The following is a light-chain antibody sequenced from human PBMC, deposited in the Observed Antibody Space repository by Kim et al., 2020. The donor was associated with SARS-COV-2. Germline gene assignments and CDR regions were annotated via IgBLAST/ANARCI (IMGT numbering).Light chain of an antibody. CDR3: AAWDDSLSGRV. CDR2: RND. V-gene: IGLV1-47*01. J-gene: IGLJ2*01. Sequence: GQRVTISCSGSSSNIGSNYVYWYQQLPVTAPKALIYRNDQRPSGVPDRFSGSKSGTSASLAISGLRSDDEAHYYCAAWDDSLSGRVFGGGTQLTVL. CDR1: SSNIGSNY.